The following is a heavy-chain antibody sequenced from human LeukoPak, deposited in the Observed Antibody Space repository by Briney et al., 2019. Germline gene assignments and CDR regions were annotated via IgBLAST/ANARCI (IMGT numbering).Heavy chain of an antibody. D-gene: IGHD3-10*01. V-gene: IGHV3-23*01. CDR3: AKGAWDYYGSGSYPQYYFDY. Sequence: GGSLRLSCAASGFTFSSYAISWVRQAPGKGLEWVSAISGSGGSTYYADSVKGRFTISRDNPKNTLYLQMNSLRAEDTAVYYCAKGAWDYYGSGSYPQYYFDYWGQGTLVTVSS. CDR1: GFTFSSYA. J-gene: IGHJ4*02. CDR2: ISGSGGST.